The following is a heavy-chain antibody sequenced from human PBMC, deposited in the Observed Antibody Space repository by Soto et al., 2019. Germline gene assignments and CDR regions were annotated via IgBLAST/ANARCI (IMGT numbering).Heavy chain of an antibody. CDR3: ARSDDSTSYPLDL. V-gene: IGHV1-2*02. CDR1: GYTFNNYY. J-gene: IGHJ5*02. Sequence: VQLEQSGAEVKGPGASVKVSCKASGYTFNNYYMHWVRQPPGQGLEWMGWMNPRSGGTKYAQAFHDRVTMTRDASIRTAYMEVPSLTHGYTAVYFCARSDDSTSYPLDLWGPGTLVTVST. D-gene: IGHD4-4*01. CDR2: MNPRSGGT.